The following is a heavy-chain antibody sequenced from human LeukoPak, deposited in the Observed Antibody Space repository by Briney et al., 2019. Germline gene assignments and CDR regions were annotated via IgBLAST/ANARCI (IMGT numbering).Heavy chain of an antibody. CDR2: ISSSSSSI. CDR1: GFTFSSYS. J-gene: IGHJ5*02. CDR3: ARERGSCSSTTCYGS. Sequence: PGGSLRLSCAASGFTFSSYSMNWARQAPGTGLEWVSYISSSSSSIYYADSVKGRFTISRDNAKSSLYLQMNSLRAEDTAVYYCARERGSCSSTTCYGSWGQGTLVTVSS. V-gene: IGHV3-48*01. D-gene: IGHD2-2*01.